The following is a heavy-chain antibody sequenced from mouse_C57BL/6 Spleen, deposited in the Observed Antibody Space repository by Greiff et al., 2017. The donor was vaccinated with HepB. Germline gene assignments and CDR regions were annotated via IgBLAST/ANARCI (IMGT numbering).Heavy chain of an antibody. CDR3: TALYYGSSYVPHFDY. J-gene: IGHJ2*01. Sequence: EVKVEESGGGLVQPGGSMKLSCVASGFTFSNYWMNWVRQSPEKGLEWVAQIRVKSDNYATHYAESVKWRFTISRDASKSCVYLEMNNLRAEDTGIYYCTALYYGSSYVPHFDYWGQGTTLTVSS. D-gene: IGHD1-1*01. V-gene: IGHV6-3*01. CDR1: GFTFSNYW. CDR2: IRVKSDNYAT.